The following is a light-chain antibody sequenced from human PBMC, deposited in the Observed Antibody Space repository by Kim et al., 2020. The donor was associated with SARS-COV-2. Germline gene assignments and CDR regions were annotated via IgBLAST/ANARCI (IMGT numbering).Light chain of an antibody. V-gene: IGLV1-44*01. CDR3: AAWDDTLKGWV. Sequence: QSVLTQPPSASGTPGQRVTISCSGSNSNIGNNPINWFQQFRGTAPKLLIYSDNQRPSGVPDRFSGSKSGTSASLAISGLQSEDEADFYCAAWDDTLKGWVFGGGTQLTVL. J-gene: IGLJ3*02. CDR2: SDN. CDR1: NSNIGNNP.